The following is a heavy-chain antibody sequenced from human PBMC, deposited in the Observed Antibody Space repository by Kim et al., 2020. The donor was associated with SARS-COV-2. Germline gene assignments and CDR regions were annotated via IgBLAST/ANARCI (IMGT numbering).Heavy chain of an antibody. J-gene: IGHJ5*02. V-gene: IGHV4-39*01. CDR3: ARHLSMVRGVIMGCWWFDP. D-gene: IGHD3-10*01. CDR2: IYYSGST. CDR1: GGSISSSSYY. Sequence: SETLSLTCTVSGGSISSSSYYWGWIRQPPGKGLEWIGSIYYSGSTYYNPSLKSRVTISVDTSKNQFSLKLSSVTAADTAVYYCARHLSMVRGVIMGCWWFDPWGQGTLVTVSS.